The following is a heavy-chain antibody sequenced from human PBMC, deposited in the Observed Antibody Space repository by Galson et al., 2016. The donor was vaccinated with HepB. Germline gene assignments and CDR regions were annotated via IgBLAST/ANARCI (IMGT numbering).Heavy chain of an antibody. CDR3: ARGPAGGSSGFYFDY. Sequence: SVKVSCKASGYTFSSSAMHRVRQAPGERLEWMAYINTGNGDTYYSEKFQGRVTVTRDTSARVVYLELSSLRSHDTAVYYCARGPAGGSSGFYFDYWGQGTLVTVS. CDR2: INTGNGDT. D-gene: IGHD6-19*01. V-gene: IGHV1-3*04. J-gene: IGHJ4*02. CDR1: GYTFSSSA.